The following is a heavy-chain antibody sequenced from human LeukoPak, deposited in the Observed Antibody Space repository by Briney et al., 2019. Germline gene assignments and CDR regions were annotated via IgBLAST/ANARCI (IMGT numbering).Heavy chain of an antibody. Sequence: SETLSLTCTASGGSINSGGYYWSWIRQHPGKGLEWIGYIYYSGSTYYNPSLKSRVTISVDTSKNQFSLKLSSVTAADTAVYYCARAGISYDSSSGYYYSELDYWGQGTLVTVSS. CDR1: GGSINSGGYY. CDR3: ARAGISYDSSSGYYYSELDY. J-gene: IGHJ4*02. V-gene: IGHV4-31*03. CDR2: IYYSGST. D-gene: IGHD3-22*01.